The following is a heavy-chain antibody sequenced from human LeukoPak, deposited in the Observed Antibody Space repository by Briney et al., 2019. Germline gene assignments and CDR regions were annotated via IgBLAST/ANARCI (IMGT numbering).Heavy chain of an antibody. CDR1: GFTVSTNY. V-gene: IGHV3-53*01. CDR3: ARVGDHFHWYLDL. D-gene: IGHD3-10*01. Sequence: GGSLRLSCAASGFTVSTNYMNWVRQAPGKGLEWVSILYSGSDTYYADSVKGRFTISRDSSKNILSLQMNNMRAEDTAVYYCARVGDHFHWYLDLWGRGTLVTVSS. J-gene: IGHJ2*01. CDR2: LYSGSDT.